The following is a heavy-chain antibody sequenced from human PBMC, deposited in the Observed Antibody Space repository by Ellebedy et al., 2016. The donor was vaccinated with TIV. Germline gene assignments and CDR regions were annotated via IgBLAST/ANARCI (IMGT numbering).Heavy chain of an antibody. J-gene: IGHJ4*02. D-gene: IGHD4-11*01. CDR1: GFTFSTYA. V-gene: IGHV3-23*01. Sequence: GGSLRLSCAASGFTFSTYAMTWVRQAPGKGLEWVSSITESGSATYYPDSVKGRFTVSRDNSRNTLYLQMNTLRADDTAVYYCAKDYPTVTDHYSYASNDYWGQGTLVTVSS. CDR2: ITESGSAT. CDR3: AKDYPTVTDHYSYASNDY.